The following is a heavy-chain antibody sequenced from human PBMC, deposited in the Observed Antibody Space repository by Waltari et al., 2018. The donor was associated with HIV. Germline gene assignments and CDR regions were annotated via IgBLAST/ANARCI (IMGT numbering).Heavy chain of an antibody. J-gene: IGHJ4*02. V-gene: IGHV3-74*01. Sequence: EVQLVESGGGLVQPGGSLRLSCAASGFTFSSYWMHWVRQAPGKGLVGVSRNNRYGSSTNYADSGKGRFTISRDNAKNTVYLQMNSLRAEDTALYYCASLYNYVWGSPPPFDYWGQGTLVTVSS. D-gene: IGHD3-16*01. CDR3: ASLYNYVWGSPPPFDY. CDR1: GFTFSSYW. CDR2: NNRYGSST.